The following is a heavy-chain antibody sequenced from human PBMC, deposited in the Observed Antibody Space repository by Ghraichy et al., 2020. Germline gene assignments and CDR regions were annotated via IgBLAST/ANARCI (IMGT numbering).Heavy chain of an antibody. CDR2: IRSKSEGEAT. J-gene: IGHJ4*02. CDR1: GFTFGDYA. Sequence: GGSLRLSCTTSGFTFGDYAMNWFRQAPGKGLEWLGLIRSKSEGEATQYAASVRGRFTISRDDSKSIAYLQMNSLETDDTGMYYCVRDRPLDYWGQGTLVTVSS. V-gene: IGHV3-49*03. CDR3: VRDRPLDY.